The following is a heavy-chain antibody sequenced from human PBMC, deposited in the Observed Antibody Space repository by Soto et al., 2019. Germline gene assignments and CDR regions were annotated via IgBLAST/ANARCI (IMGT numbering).Heavy chain of an antibody. Sequence: QVQLVESGGGVVHPGRSLRLPCAASGFTFSSFAMHWARQAPGKGLEWVAVISYDGRKEYYADSVKGRFSISRDNSKNTVYLQMNSLRPEDTAVYYCARGCSSNDCYTNYYYYYAMDVWGQGTTVTVSS. V-gene: IGHV3-30*04. CDR3: ARGCSSNDCYTNYYYYYAMDV. J-gene: IGHJ6*02. CDR1: GFTFSSFA. CDR2: ISYDGRKE. D-gene: IGHD2-2*02.